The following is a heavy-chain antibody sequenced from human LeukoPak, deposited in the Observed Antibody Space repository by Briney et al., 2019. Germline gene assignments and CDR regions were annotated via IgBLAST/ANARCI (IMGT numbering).Heavy chain of an antibody. CDR2: ISGSGGST. V-gene: IGHV3-23*01. D-gene: IGHD4-23*01. Sequence: GGSLRLSCAASGFTFSSYAVSWVRQAPGKGLEWVSVISGSGGSTYYADSVKGRFTISRDNSKNTLYLQMNSLRAEDTAVYYCANHYGGNPKYYFDYWGQGTLVTVS. CDR1: GFTFSSYA. J-gene: IGHJ4*02. CDR3: ANHYGGNPKYYFDY.